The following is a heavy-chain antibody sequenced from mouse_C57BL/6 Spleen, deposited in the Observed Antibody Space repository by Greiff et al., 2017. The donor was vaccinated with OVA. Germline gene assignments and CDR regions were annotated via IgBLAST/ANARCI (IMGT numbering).Heavy chain of an antibody. J-gene: IGHJ2*01. CDR3: ARSSGTGYFDY. Sequence: VQLQQSGPELVKPGASEKISCKASGYAFSSSWMNWVKQRPGKGLEWIGRIYPGDGDTNYNGKFKGKATLTADKSSSTAYMQLSSLTSEDSAVYFCARSSGTGYFDYWGQGTTLTVSS. CDR2: IYPGDGDT. D-gene: IGHD4-1*01. CDR1: GYAFSSSW. V-gene: IGHV1-82*01.